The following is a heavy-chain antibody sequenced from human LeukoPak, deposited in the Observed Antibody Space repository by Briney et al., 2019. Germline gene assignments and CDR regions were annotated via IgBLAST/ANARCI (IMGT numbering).Heavy chain of an antibody. CDR2: IYYSGST. CDR1: GGSISSSSYY. J-gene: IGHJ4*02. D-gene: IGHD3-22*01. Sequence: SETLSLTCTVSGGSISSSSYYWGWIRQPPGKGLEWIGSIYYSGSTYYNPSLRSRVTISVDTSKNQFSLKLSSVTAAGTAVYYCARVKAEDYYDSSGYFGYWGQGTLVTVSS. CDR3: ARVKAEDYYDSSGYFGY. V-gene: IGHV4-39*07.